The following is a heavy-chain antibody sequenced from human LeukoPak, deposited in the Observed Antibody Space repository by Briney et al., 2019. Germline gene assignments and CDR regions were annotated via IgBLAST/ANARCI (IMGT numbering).Heavy chain of an antibody. D-gene: IGHD5-12*01. J-gene: IGHJ5*02. CDR2: INHSGST. CDR1: GGSISSGGYY. CDR3: ARRRGYSGYDWFDP. Sequence: SETLSLTCTVSGGSISSGGYYWSWIRQHPGKGLEWIGEINHSGSTNYNPSLKSRVTISVDTSKNQFSLKLSSVTAADTAVYYCARRRGYSGYDWFDPWGQGTLVTVSS. V-gene: IGHV4-39*07.